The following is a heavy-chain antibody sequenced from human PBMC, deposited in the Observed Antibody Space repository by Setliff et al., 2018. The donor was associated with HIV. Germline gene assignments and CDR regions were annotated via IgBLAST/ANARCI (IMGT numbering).Heavy chain of an antibody. J-gene: IGHJ4*02. Sequence: LSLTCNVSGGSFTSSTYYWGWIRQPPGKGLEWIGSFHYSGSTSYNPSLRSRVTISVDTSKNQFSLELTSVTAADTAVYYCARGGWRWLQVGYFDYWGQGTLVTVSS. CDR3: ARGGWRWLQVGYFDY. CDR2: FHYSGST. CDR1: GGSFTSSTYY. V-gene: IGHV4-39*01. D-gene: IGHD5-12*01.